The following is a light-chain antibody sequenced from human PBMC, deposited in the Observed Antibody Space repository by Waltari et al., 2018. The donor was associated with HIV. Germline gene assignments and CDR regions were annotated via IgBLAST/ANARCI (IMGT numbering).Light chain of an antibody. CDR2: DVI. J-gene: IGLJ2*01. CDR3: ASYAGRNTLV. CDR1: SSYVGGYNY. Sequence: QSALTQPPSASGSPGQSVTLSCTGTSSYVGGYNYVSWPQQHPGKAPKLMIYDVIKRPSGVPDRFSGSKSGNTASLTVSGLQAEDEANYYCASYAGRNTLVFGGGTKLTVL. V-gene: IGLV2-8*01.